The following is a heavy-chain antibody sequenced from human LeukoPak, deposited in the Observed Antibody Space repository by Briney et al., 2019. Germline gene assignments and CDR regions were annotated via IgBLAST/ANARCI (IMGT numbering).Heavy chain of an antibody. CDR2: NYYSVTT. CDR3: ARHLSSKPSFGSEIYKGGAGNHFDY. J-gene: IGHJ4*02. Sequence: KTSETLSLTCTVSGGSINSNIYYWGWIRQPPGKGLEWIGSNYYSVTTYYNPSLKSRVTISVDTSKNQFSLKLSSVTAADTAVYYCARHLSSKPSFGSEIYKGGAGNHFDYWGQGTLVTVSS. CDR1: GGSINSNIYY. D-gene: IGHD3-10*01. V-gene: IGHV4-39*01.